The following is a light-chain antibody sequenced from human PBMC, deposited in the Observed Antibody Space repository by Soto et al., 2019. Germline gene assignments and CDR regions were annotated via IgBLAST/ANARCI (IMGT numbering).Light chain of an antibody. Sequence: QSVLTQPRSVSGSPGQSVTISCTGTSSDVGGYNYVSWYQQHPGKAPKLMIYDVSKRPSGVPDRFSGSKSGNTASLTISGLQAEDEADYYCSSYAGSYTPGVVFGGGTKLTVL. CDR1: SSDVGGYNY. J-gene: IGLJ2*01. V-gene: IGLV2-11*01. CDR2: DVS. CDR3: SSYAGSYTPGVV.